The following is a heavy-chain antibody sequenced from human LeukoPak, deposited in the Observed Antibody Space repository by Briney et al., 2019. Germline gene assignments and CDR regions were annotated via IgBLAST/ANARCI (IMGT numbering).Heavy chain of an antibody. D-gene: IGHD6-19*01. CDR2: INHSGST. Sequence: PSETLSLTCAVYGGSFSGYYWSWIRQPPGKGLEWIGEINHSGSTNYNPSLKSRVTISVDTSKNQFSLKLSSVTAADTAVYYGARGGYSSGWYRRGMDVWGQGTTVTVSS. CDR1: GGSFSGYY. V-gene: IGHV4-34*01. J-gene: IGHJ6*02. CDR3: ARGGYSSGWYRRGMDV.